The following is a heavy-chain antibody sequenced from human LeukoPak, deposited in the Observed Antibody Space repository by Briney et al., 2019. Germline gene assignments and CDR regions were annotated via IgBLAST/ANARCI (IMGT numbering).Heavy chain of an antibody. J-gene: IGHJ5*02. Sequence: GRSLRLSCAASRFTFSSYAMHWVRQAPGKGLEWVAVISYDGSTKYYADSVKGRFTISRDNSKNTLYLQMNSLRAEDTAVYYCAKDRIAAVRGWFDPWGQGTLVTVSS. CDR1: RFTFSSYA. CDR3: AKDRIAAVRGWFDP. V-gene: IGHV3-30-3*01. D-gene: IGHD6-13*01. CDR2: ISYDGSTK.